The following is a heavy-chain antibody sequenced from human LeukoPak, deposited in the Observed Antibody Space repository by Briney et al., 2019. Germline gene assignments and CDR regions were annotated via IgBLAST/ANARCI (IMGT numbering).Heavy chain of an antibody. D-gene: IGHD5-18*01. Sequence: SVKVPCKASGGTFSSYAISWVRQAPGQGLEWMGRIIPILGIANYAQKFQGRVTITADKSTSTAYMELSSLRSEDTAVYYCARIEDTAMVNPLDYWGQGTLVTVSS. CDR2: IIPILGIA. CDR1: GGTFSSYA. CDR3: ARIEDTAMVNPLDY. V-gene: IGHV1-69*04. J-gene: IGHJ4*02.